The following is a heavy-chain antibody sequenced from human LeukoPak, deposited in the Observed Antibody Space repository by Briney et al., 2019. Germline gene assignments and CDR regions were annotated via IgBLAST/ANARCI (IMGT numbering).Heavy chain of an antibody. J-gene: IGHJ4*02. D-gene: IGHD3-10*01. Sequence: GGSLRLSCAASGFTFSSYSMNWVRQAPGKGLEWVAFIRYDGSNKYYADSVKGRFTISRDNSKNTLYLQMNSLRAEDTAVYYCASSGFGELPTSFDYWGQGTLVTVSS. CDR1: GFTFSSYS. CDR2: IRYDGSNK. CDR3: ASSGFGELPTSFDY. V-gene: IGHV3-30*02.